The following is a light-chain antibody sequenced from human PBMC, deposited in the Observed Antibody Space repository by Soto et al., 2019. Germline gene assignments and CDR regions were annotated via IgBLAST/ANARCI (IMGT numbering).Light chain of an antibody. J-gene: IGLJ2*01. Sequence: QAVVTQEPSLTVSPGGTVTLTCGSSTGAVTSNHHPYWFQQKAGQAPRTLIYDTSNKHSWTPARFSGSLLGDKAALTLSGAQHEDEAQYYCLISDKAARVFGGGTKLTVL. CDR1: TGAVTSNHH. V-gene: IGLV7-46*01. CDR2: DTS. CDR3: LISDKAARV.